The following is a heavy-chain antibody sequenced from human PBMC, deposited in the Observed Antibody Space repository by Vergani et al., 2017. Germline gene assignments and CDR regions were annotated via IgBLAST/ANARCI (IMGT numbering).Heavy chain of an antibody. CDR1: GGSISSGGYY. V-gene: IGHV4-31*03. CDR3: ARGSGGHLSPSRLYFDY. D-gene: IGHD3-10*01. Sequence: QVQLQESGPGLVKPSQTLSLTCTVSGGSISSGGYYWSWIRQHPGKGLEWIGYIYYSGSTYYNPSLKSRVTISVDTSKNQFSLKLGSVTAADTAVYYCARGSGGHLSPSRLYFDYWGQGTLVTVSS. CDR2: IYYSGST. J-gene: IGHJ4*02.